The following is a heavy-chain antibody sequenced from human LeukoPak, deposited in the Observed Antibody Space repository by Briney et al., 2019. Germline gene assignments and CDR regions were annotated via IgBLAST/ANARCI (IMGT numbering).Heavy chain of an antibody. J-gene: IGHJ4*02. CDR2: INPNTGDT. CDR1: GFTFTSSA. V-gene: IGHV1-2*02. D-gene: IGHD3-10*01. CDR3: ARNTNYFGSGNSFDY. Sequence: GASVKVSCKASGFTFTSSAMQWVRQAPGQGLEWMGWINPNTGDTNYAQKFQGRVTMTRDTSIDTAYMELSRLKTDDTAVYYCARNTNYFGSGNSFDYWGQGTLVTVSS.